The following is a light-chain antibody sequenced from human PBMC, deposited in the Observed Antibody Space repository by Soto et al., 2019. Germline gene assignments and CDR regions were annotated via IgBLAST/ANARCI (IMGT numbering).Light chain of an antibody. J-gene: IGLJ1*01. CDR3: NTYSNSTTLYV. V-gene: IGLV2-14*01. CDR2: DVS. CDR1: RSDVGGYNY. Sequence: QSALTQPASVSGSPGQSITISCTGTRSDVGGYNYVSWYQQHPGKAPKLMIYDVSNRPSGVSNRFSGSKSGNTASLTISGLQAEYEADYYCNTYSNSTTLYVFGTGTKVTV.